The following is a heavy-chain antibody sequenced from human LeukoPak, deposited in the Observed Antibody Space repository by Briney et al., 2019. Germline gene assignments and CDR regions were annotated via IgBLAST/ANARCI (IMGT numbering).Heavy chain of an antibody. Sequence: SGPTLVKPTQTLTLTCTFSGFSLSTTGVGVGWIRQPPGKAPEWLALIYRNEDKRYSPSLKSRLTISKDTSKNQVVLTMTNMDPVDTATYYCARRPTARQYGDYFDYWGQGTLVTVSS. CDR2: IYRNEDK. J-gene: IGHJ4*02. CDR1: GFSLSTTGVG. V-gene: IGHV2-5*01. CDR3: ARRPTARQYGDYFDY. D-gene: IGHD4-17*01.